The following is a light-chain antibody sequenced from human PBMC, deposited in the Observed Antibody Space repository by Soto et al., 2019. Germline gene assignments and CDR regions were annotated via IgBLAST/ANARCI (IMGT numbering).Light chain of an antibody. CDR2: DVS. CDR1: SSDVGGYNY. J-gene: IGLJ2*01. Sequence: QSALTQPRSVSGSPGQSVTISCTGTSSDVGGYNYVSWYQQHPGKAPKLMIYDVSKRPSGVPDRFSGSKSCNTASLTISGLQAEDEADYYCCSYAGSYTLVFGGGTQLTVL. V-gene: IGLV2-11*01. CDR3: CSYAGSYTLV.